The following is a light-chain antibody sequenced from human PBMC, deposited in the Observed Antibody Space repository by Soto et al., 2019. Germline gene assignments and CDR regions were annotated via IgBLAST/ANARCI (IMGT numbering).Light chain of an antibody. CDR1: QSVFSY. CDR2: AAS. CDR3: QQYYSYPLT. V-gene: IGKV1-39*01. J-gene: IGKJ4*01. Sequence: DIQRTQSPSSLSASVGDGVTITCRTSQSVFSYLHWYQQKPGKAPKLLIYAASTLQSGVPSRFSGSGSGTDFTLTISCLQSEDFATYYCQQYYSYPLTFGGGTKVDIK.